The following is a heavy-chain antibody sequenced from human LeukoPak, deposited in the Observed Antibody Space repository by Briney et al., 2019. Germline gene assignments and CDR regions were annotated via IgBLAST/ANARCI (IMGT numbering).Heavy chain of an antibody. D-gene: IGHD1-1*01. CDR2: IKSKTDGGTT. J-gene: IGHJ4*02. CDR1: GFTFSNAW. CDR3: AKGPGGGNYFDY. V-gene: IGHV3-15*01. Sequence: GGSLRLFCAASGFTFSNAWMSWVRQAPGKGLEWVGRIKSKTDGGTTDYAAPVKGGFTISRDDSKNTLYLQMNSLKAEDTAVYYCAKGPGGGNYFDYWGQGTLVTVSS.